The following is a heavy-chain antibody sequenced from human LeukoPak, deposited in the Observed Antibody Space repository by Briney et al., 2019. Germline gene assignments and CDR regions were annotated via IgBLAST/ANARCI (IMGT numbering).Heavy chain of an antibody. CDR1: GYTFISYG. D-gene: IGHD2-2*01. Sequence: ASVKVSCKASGYTFISYGISWVRQAPGQGLEWMGWISAYNSNTNYTQKLQGKVTMTTDTSTRTAYMELRSLRSEDTAVYYCARGTPHCSSTSCPFDYWGQGTRVTVSS. CDR2: ISAYNSNT. J-gene: IGHJ4*02. CDR3: ARGTPHCSSTSCPFDY. V-gene: IGHV1-18*01.